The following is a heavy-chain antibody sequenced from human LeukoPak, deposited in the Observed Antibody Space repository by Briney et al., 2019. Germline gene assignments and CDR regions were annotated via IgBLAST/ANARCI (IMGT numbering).Heavy chain of an antibody. J-gene: IGHJ4*02. Sequence: GGSLRLSCAASGFTFSSYGMHWVRQAPGKGLEWVAVISYDGSNKYYADSVKGRFTISRDNSKNTLYLQMNSLRAEDTAVYYCAKVLAAGTFYFDYWGQGTLVPVSS. CDR2: ISYDGSNK. CDR3: AKVLAAGTFYFDY. V-gene: IGHV3-30*18. CDR1: GFTFSSYG. D-gene: IGHD6-13*01.